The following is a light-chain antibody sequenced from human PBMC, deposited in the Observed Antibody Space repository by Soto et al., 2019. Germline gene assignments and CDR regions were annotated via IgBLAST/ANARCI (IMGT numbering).Light chain of an antibody. V-gene: IGLV2-14*03. Sequence: QSALTQPASVSGSPGQPITISCTGTSSDFGIYNSVSWYQHYAGRAPRLMIHDVSNRPSGVSDRFSGSKSGNTASLTISGLQAEDEADYYCSSYTSSRSYVFGSGTKVTVL. CDR2: DVS. CDR3: SSYTSSRSYV. J-gene: IGLJ1*01. CDR1: SSDFGIYNS.